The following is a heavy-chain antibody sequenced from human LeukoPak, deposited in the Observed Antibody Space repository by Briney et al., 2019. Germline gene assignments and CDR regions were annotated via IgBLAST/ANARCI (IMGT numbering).Heavy chain of an antibody. V-gene: IGHV4-59*08. CDR1: GAPIRSYY. CDR3: AHLGAGGY. D-gene: IGHD3-16*01. CDR2: IYDSVNT. Sequence: SETLSLTCTVSGAPIRSYYWNWVRQPPGKGLEWIGYIYDSVNTNYNPSLKSRVTISEDTSKNQFSLKLTSVTAADTAVYYCAHLGAGGYWGQGTLVTVSS. J-gene: IGHJ4*02.